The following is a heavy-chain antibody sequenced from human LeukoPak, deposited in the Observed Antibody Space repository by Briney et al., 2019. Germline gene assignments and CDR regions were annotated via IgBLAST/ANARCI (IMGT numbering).Heavy chain of an antibody. Sequence: GESLKISCKGSGYSFSDFWIAWVRQMPGKGLEWMGIIYPGDSDTRYSPSFQGQVTISADKSISTAYLQWSSLKASDTAMYYCATSTQQLAFDIWGQGTMVTVSS. CDR1: GYSFSDFW. V-gene: IGHV5-51*01. CDR2: IYPGDSDT. CDR3: ATSTQQLAFDI. D-gene: IGHD6-13*01. J-gene: IGHJ3*02.